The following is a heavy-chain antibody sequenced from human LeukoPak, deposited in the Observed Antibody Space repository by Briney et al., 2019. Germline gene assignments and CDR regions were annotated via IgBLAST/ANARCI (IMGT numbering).Heavy chain of an antibody. CDR3: ARRAIGGDGSRYFDY. CDR1: GYSFTSYW. D-gene: IGHD2-21*02. V-gene: IGHV5-51*01. J-gene: IGHJ4*02. Sequence: GESLKISCKGSGYSFTSYWIGWVRQMPGKGLEGMGIIYPGDSDTRYSPSFQGQFTISADKSISAAYLQWSSLKASDTAMYYCARRAIGGDGSRYFDYWGQGTLVTVSS. CDR2: IYPGDSDT.